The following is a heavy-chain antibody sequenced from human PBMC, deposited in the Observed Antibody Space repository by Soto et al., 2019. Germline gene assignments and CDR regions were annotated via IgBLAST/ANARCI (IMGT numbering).Heavy chain of an antibody. CDR3: AKDSDYADSYFEY. J-gene: IGHJ4*02. CDR1: GFTFSTYA. Sequence: EVQLLESGGGLVQPGGSLRLSCAASGFTFSTYAMRWVRQAPGKGLQWVSAIGGSGGSTYYADSVKGRFTISRDNSKNTLYLQMNSLRAEDSAVYYCAKDSDYADSYFEYWGQGALVTVSS. V-gene: IGHV3-23*01. D-gene: IGHD4-17*01. CDR2: IGGSGGST.